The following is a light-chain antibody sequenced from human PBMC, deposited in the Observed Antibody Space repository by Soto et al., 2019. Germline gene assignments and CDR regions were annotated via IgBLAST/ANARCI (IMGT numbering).Light chain of an antibody. CDR2: ATS. Sequence: DVQMTQSPSSLSAFVGDRVTITCRASQGIAPYLAWFQQKPGKVPKLLIYATSTLQSGVPSRFSGSGYGTEFTLTINSLQPADVGTYYCQKYNSAPLTFGGGTKVEIK. J-gene: IGKJ4*01. CDR3: QKYNSAPLT. CDR1: QGIAPY. V-gene: IGKV1-27*01.